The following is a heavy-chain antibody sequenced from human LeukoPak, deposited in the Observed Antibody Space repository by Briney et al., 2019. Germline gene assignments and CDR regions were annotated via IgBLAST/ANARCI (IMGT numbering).Heavy chain of an antibody. D-gene: IGHD3-22*01. J-gene: IGHJ2*01. CDR1: GGSLSSYY. CDR2: IHYSGST. Sequence: SETLSLTCTVSGGSLSSYYWSWLRQPPGKGLEWIGYIHYSGSTNYNPSLKSRVTISVDTSKNQFSLKLSSMTAADTAVYYCARPTYYYDSSGSPHWYFDLWGRGTLVTVSS. CDR3: ARPTYYYDSSGSPHWYFDL. V-gene: IGHV4-59*01.